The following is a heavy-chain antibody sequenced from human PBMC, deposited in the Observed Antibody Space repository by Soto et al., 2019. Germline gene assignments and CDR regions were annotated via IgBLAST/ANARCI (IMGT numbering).Heavy chain of an antibody. CDR3: SKDWGSSGWFNWFNP. D-gene: IGHD6-19*01. Sequence: QVQLVESGGGVVQPGESLKVACAASGFTVATTGMHWVRQAPGKGLEWVAMISHSGTSKVYIDSVQGRFTISRDNAKNNLYLQMRSLRPEDTAIYYCSKDWGSSGWFNWFNPWGQGVLVTFSS. CDR1: GFTVATTG. CDR2: ISHSGTSK. V-gene: IGHV3-30*18. J-gene: IGHJ5*02.